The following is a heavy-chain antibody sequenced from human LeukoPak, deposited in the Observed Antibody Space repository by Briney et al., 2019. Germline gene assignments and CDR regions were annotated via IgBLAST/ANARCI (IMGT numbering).Heavy chain of an antibody. CDR1: GFTFSSYS. CDR2: ISSSSSYI. Sequence: GGSLRLSCAASGFTFSSYSMNWVRQAPGKGLEWVSSISSSSSYIYYADSVKGRFTISRDNAKNSLYLQMNSLRAEDTAVYYCAKDRSITIFGVVIILDYWGQGTLVTVSS. V-gene: IGHV3-21*04. CDR3: AKDRSITIFGVVIILDY. J-gene: IGHJ4*02. D-gene: IGHD3-3*01.